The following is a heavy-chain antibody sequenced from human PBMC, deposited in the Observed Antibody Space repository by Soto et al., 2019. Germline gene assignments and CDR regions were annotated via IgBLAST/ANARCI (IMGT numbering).Heavy chain of an antibody. V-gene: IGHV2-5*02. Sequence: QITLKESGPPLVNPTQTLTLTCTFSGFSLSTSGVGVGWIRQPPGKALEWLALIYWDDDKRYSPSLKSRLTITKDTSKNQVVLTMTNMDPVDTATYYCAHSGVLTGYFDYWGQGTLVTVSS. CDR1: GFSLSTSGVG. CDR2: IYWDDDK. J-gene: IGHJ4*02. CDR3: AHSGVLTGYFDY. D-gene: IGHD3-9*01.